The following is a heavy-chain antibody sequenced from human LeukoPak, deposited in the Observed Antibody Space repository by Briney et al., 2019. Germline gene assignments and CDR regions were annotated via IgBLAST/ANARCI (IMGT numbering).Heavy chain of an antibody. Sequence: SETLSLTCSVSDDSITMYYWTWIRQPPGKGLEWIGYVDHTGSTNFNPSLNGRVSISRDTTKNLFSLRLRSVTAADTAVYYCARSGGSYIWFDPWGQGTLVTVSS. V-gene: IGHV4-59*01. CDR2: VDHTGST. CDR1: DDSITMYY. J-gene: IGHJ5*02. D-gene: IGHD2-15*01. CDR3: ARSGGSYIWFDP.